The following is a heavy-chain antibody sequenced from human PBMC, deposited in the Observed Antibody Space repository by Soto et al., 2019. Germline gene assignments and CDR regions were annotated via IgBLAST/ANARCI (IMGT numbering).Heavy chain of an antibody. Sequence: VASVKVSCKASGYTFTSYGISWVRQAPGQGLEWMGWISAYNGNTNYAQKLQGRVTMTTDTSTSTAYMELRSLRSDDTAVYYCARGLTRYDILTGYYPYFDYWGQGTLVTVSS. CDR3: ARGLTRYDILTGYYPYFDY. CDR2: ISAYNGNT. CDR1: GYTFTSYG. D-gene: IGHD3-9*01. V-gene: IGHV1-18*01. J-gene: IGHJ4*02.